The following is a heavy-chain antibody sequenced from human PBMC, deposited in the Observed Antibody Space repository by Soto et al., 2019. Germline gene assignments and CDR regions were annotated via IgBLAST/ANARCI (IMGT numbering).Heavy chain of an antibody. CDR3: AKVGTRIAAAATVNDY. V-gene: IGHV3-23*01. CDR1: GFTFSSYA. J-gene: IGHJ4*02. D-gene: IGHD6-13*01. Sequence: GGSLRLSCAASGFTFSSYAMSWVRQAPGKGLEWVSAISGSGGSTYYADSVKGRFTISRDNSKNTLYLQMNSLRAEDTAVYYCAKVGTRIAAAATVNDYWGQGTLVTVSS. CDR2: ISGSGGST.